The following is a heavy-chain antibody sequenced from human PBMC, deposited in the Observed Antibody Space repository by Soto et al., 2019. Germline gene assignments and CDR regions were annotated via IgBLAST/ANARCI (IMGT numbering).Heavy chain of an antibody. Sequence: ASVKVSCKASGYTFTGYYMHWVRQAPGQGLEWMGWINPNSGGTNYAQKFQGRVTMTRDTSISTAYMELSRLRSDDTAVYYCARSPRIAAHPKDRFDPWGQGALVTVSS. D-gene: IGHD6-6*01. CDR3: ARSPRIAAHPKDRFDP. V-gene: IGHV1-2*02. J-gene: IGHJ5*02. CDR1: GYTFTGYY. CDR2: INPNSGGT.